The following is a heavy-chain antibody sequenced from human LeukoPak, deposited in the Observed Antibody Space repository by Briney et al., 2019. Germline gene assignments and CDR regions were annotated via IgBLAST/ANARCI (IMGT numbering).Heavy chain of an antibody. V-gene: IGHV3-49*03. CDR3: SGHRHSLNWFDP. CDR1: GFTFGDYY. CDR2: IRSQGHGGTT. Sequence: PGGSLRLSCTGSGFTFGDYYINWLRQAPGKGPEWVGFIRSQGHGGTTEYAASVKGRFTISRDDSKSIAYLQMNSLKTDDTALYYCSGHRHSLNWFDPWGQGTLVTVSS. J-gene: IGHJ5*02. D-gene: IGHD5-18*01.